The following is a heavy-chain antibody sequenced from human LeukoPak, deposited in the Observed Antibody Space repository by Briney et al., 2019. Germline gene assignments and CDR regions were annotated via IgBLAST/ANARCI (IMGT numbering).Heavy chain of an antibody. V-gene: IGHV3-74*01. Sequence: PGGSLRLPGAASGFTFGSYWMHWVRQAPGKGLVWVSRINTDGSSTSYADSVKGRFTISRDNAKNTLYLQMNSLRAEDTAVYYCARDKGRGVGATLDLWGQGTLVTVSS. CDR1: GFTFGSYW. CDR3: ARDKGRGVGATLDL. D-gene: IGHD1-26*01. CDR2: INTDGSST. J-gene: IGHJ5*02.